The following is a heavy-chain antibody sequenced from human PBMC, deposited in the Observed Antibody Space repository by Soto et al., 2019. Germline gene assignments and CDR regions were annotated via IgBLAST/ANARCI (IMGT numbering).Heavy chain of an antibody. CDR2: INHSGST. D-gene: IGHD3-10*01. CDR3: ARGGGSYRYYYGSGSSIYY. Sequence: SETLSLTCTVSGGSISSYYWSWIRQPPGKGLEWIGEINHSGSTNYNPSLKSRVTISVDTSKNQFSLKLSSVTAADTAVYYCARGGGSYRYYYGSGSSIYYWGQGTLVTVSS. V-gene: IGHV4-34*01. J-gene: IGHJ4*02. CDR1: GGSISSYY.